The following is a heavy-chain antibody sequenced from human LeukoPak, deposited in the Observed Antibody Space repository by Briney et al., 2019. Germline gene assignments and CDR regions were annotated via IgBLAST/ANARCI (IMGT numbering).Heavy chain of an antibody. V-gene: IGHV1-2*02. CDR3: ARERTLTSCYDY. Sequence: EASVKVSCKASGYTFTGYYMHWVRQAPGQGLEWMGWINPNSGGTNYAQKFQGRVTMTRDTSISTAYMELSRLRSDDTAVYYCARERTLTSCYDYWGQGTLVTVPS. D-gene: IGHD2-15*01. CDR2: INPNSGGT. J-gene: IGHJ4*02. CDR1: GYTFTGYY.